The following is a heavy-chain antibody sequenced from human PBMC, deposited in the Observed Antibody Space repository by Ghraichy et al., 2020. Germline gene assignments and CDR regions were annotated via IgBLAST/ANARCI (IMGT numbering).Heavy chain of an antibody. CDR2: VHYSGST. CDR1: GGSISSYS. V-gene: IGHV4-59*01. CDR3: ARAPVDYGSGSYYSPTDAFDV. Sequence: SQTLSLTCTVSGGSISSYSWNWIRQPPGKGLEWIGYVHYSGSTNYNPSLKSRVTISLDTSKNHFSLRLSSVTAADTAVYYCARAPVDYGSGSYYSPTDAFDVWGQGTMVTVSS. J-gene: IGHJ3*01. D-gene: IGHD3-10*01.